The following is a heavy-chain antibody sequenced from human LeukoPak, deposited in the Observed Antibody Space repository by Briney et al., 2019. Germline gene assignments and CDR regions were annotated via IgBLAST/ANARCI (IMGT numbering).Heavy chain of an antibody. Sequence: PSETLSLTCTVSGGSISSATYSWSWIRQPAGKGLEWIGRISTSGSTNYNPSFMSRVTISVDTSENQFSLNLSSVTAADTAVYYCARDDGDYGLDYWGQGTLVTVSS. D-gene: IGHD4-17*01. J-gene: IGHJ4*02. CDR2: ISTSGST. CDR3: ARDDGDYGLDY. CDR1: GGSISSATYS. V-gene: IGHV4-61*02.